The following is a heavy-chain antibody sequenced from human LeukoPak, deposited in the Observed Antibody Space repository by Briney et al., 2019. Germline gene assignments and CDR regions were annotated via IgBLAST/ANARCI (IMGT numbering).Heavy chain of an antibody. CDR1: GGTFSSYA. CDR2: IIPIFGIA. J-gene: IGHJ5*02. CDR3: ARNYGSGTGWFDP. Sequence: SVKVSCKASGGTFSSYAISWVRQAPGQGLEWMGRIIPIFGIANYAQKFQGGVTITADKSTSTAYMELSSLRSEDTAVYYCARNYGSGTGWFDPWGQGTLVTVSP. V-gene: IGHV1-69*04. D-gene: IGHD3-10*01.